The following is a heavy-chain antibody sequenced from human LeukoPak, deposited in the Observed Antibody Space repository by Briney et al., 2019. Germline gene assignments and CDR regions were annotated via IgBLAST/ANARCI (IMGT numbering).Heavy chain of an antibody. J-gene: IGHJ4*02. CDR3: ARETYYYDSSGYPSDY. V-gene: IGHV3-74*01. D-gene: IGHD3-22*01. CDR2: IDPDGSRT. Sequence: GALRLSCAASGLTFSSYWMHWVRQAPGKGLVWVSRIDPDGSRTSYADSVKGRFTISRDNAKNTLYLQMNSLRAEDTAVYYCARETYYYDSSGYPSDYWGKGTLVTVSS. CDR1: GLTFSSYW.